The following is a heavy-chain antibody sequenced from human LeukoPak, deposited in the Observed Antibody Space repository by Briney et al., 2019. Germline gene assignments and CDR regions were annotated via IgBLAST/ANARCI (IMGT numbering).Heavy chain of an antibody. CDR2: INPDGSER. Sequence: GGSLRLSCAASGFTFSSYWMSWVRQAPGKGLEWVALINPDGSERYYVDSVKGRFTISRDNARNSLYLQMDSLRDDDTAMYFCTRDLAAVPGPRMDVWGQGTTVTVSS. D-gene: IGHD6-19*01. CDR1: GFTFSSYW. CDR3: TRDLAAVPGPRMDV. J-gene: IGHJ6*02. V-gene: IGHV3-7*03.